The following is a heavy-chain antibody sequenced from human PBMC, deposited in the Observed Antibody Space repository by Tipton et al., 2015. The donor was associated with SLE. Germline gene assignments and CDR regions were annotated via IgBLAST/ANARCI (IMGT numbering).Heavy chain of an antibody. CDR3: ARRPPYQPRNEYFDL. CDR2: IYHSGTT. V-gene: IGHV4-59*04. D-gene: IGHD2-2*01. CDR1: GGSITSHY. J-gene: IGHJ2*01. Sequence: TLSLTCTVSGGSITSHYWSWIRQPPGKGLEWIGNIYHSGTTYYNPSLKSRVTMSVDTSKSQFSLKLSSVTATDTAVYYCARRPPYQPRNEYFDLWGRGTLVTVSS.